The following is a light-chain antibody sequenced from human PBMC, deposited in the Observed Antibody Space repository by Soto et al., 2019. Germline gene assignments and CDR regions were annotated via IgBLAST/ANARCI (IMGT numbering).Light chain of an antibody. CDR1: QSVLYSSKNKNY. Sequence: DIVMTQSPDSLAVSLGERATINCKSSQSVLYSSKNKNYLAWYQQKPGQPPKLLIYWASTRESGVPDRFSGSGSGTDFTPAISSLQAEDVAVYYGQHYYITTPAFGQGTILEIK. CDR2: WAS. CDR3: QHYYITTPA. J-gene: IGKJ2*01. V-gene: IGKV4-1*01.